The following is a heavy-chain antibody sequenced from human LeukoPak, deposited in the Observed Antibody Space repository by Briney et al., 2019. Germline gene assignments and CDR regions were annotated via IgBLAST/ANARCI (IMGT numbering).Heavy chain of an antibody. Sequence: GGSLRLSCAASGFTFSSYAMHWVRQAPGKGLEYVSAISSNGGRTDYANSVKGRFTISRDNSKNTLYLQMGSLRVEDTAVYYCARSLESGWFDYWGQGTLVTVSS. V-gene: IGHV3-64*01. CDR2: ISSNGGRT. CDR1: GFTFSSYA. CDR3: ARSLESGWFDY. D-gene: IGHD6-19*01. J-gene: IGHJ4*02.